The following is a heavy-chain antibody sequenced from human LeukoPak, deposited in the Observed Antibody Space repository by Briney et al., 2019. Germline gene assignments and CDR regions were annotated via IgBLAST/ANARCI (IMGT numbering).Heavy chain of an antibody. V-gene: IGHV1-18*01. Sequence: ASVKVSCKASDYTFTSYGITWVRQAPGQGLEWIGWISANNGNTNYAQKFQGRVTMTTDTSTSTAYMELRTLRSDDTAVYYCAPATSSGWWYWFDPWGQGTLVTVSS. CDR3: APATSSGWWYWFDP. CDR2: ISANNGNT. J-gene: IGHJ5*02. D-gene: IGHD6-19*01. CDR1: DYTFTSYG.